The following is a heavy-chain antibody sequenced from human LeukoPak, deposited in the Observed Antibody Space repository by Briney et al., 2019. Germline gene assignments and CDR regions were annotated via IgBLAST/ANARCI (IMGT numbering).Heavy chain of an antibody. J-gene: IGHJ4*02. V-gene: IGHV4-39*01. CDR2: IYYSGST. Sequence: KTSETLSLTCTVSGGSISSSSYYWGWIRQPPGKGLEWIGSIYYSGSTYYNPSLKSRVTISVDTSKNQFSLKLSSVTAADTAVYYCARVPNDYGDFFFDYWGQGTLVTVSS. CDR3: ARVPNDYGDFFFDY. CDR1: GGSISSSSYY. D-gene: IGHD4-17*01.